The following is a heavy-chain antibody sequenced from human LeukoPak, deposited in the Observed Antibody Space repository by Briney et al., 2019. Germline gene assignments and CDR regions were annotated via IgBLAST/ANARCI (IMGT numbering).Heavy chain of an antibody. CDR3: ARSPTKRVSEDY. J-gene: IGHJ4*02. CDR1: GFTFSSYG. Sequence: GGSLRLSCAASGFTFSSYGMHWVRQAPGKGLEWVPFIRYDGSNKYYADSVKGRFTISRDNSKNTLYLQMNSLRAEDTAVYYCARSPTKRVSEDYWGQGTLVTVSS. D-gene: IGHD2-8*01. V-gene: IGHV3-30*02. CDR2: IRYDGSNK.